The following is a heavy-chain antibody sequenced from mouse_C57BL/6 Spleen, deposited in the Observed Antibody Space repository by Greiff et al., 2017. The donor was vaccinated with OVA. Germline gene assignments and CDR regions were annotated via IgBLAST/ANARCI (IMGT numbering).Heavy chain of an antibody. D-gene: IGHD1-1*01. CDR3: ASVITTVVAVDY. CDR2: ISYDGSN. J-gene: IGHJ2*01. Sequence: EVQLQQSGPGLVKPSQSLSLTCSVTGYSITSGYYWNWIRQFPGNKLEWMGYISYDGSNNYNPSLKNRISITRDTSKNQFFLKLNSVTTEDTATYYCASVITTVVAVDYWGQGTTLTVSS. V-gene: IGHV3-6*01. CDR1: GYSITSGYY.